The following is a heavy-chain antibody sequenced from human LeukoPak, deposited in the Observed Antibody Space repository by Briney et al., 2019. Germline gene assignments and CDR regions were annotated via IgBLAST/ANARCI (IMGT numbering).Heavy chain of an antibody. Sequence: GGSLRLSCVASGFTLSSYTLNWVRQAPGKGLEWGSYISGSGGSTYHADSAKGRFTISRDNSKNTLYLQMNSLRAEDTAVYYCAKERPSGSYLYYFDYWGQGTLVTVSS. CDR1: GFTLSSYT. D-gene: IGHD1-26*01. V-gene: IGHV3-23*01. CDR3: AKERPSGSYLYYFDY. CDR2: ISGSGGST. J-gene: IGHJ4*02.